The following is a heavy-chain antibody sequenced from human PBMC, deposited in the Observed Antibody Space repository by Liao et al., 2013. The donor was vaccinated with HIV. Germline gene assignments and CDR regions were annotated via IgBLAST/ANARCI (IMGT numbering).Heavy chain of an antibody. Sequence: QVQLQQWGAGLLKPSETLPSPALCMVSPSIITIIVGSASPPGKGLEWIAEIKPSGGTNYNPSLKSRVTVSMDTSKNQVSLNLNSVTAADTAVYFCARGAVAAGGPYDHWGQGTLVAVSS. J-gene: IGHJ4*02. CDR3: ARGAVAAGGPYDH. CDR2: IKPSGGT. CDR1: VSPSIIT. D-gene: IGHD6-13*01. V-gene: IGHV4-34*02.